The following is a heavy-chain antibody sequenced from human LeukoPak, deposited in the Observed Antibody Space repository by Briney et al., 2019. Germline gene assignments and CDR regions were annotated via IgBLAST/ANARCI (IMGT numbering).Heavy chain of an antibody. CDR2: IIPIFGTA. CDR1: GGTFSSYA. J-gene: IGHJ3*02. CDR3: SRDRKDGTKRWVFDI. Sequence: GSSVNVSCKAAGGTFSSYAISWVRQAPGHGLEWMGRIIPIFGTANYDHKFQGRVTVTLAESTSKAHMELRRLRSDAAAWYYCSRDRKDGTKRWVFDIWGQEGKVTVSS. V-gene: IGHV1-69*15. D-gene: IGHD5-24*01.